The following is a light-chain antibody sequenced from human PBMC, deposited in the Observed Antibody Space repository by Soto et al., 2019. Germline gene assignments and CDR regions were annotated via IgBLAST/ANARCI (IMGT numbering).Light chain of an antibody. CDR1: SSDVGGYNY. CDR3: SSYTRQYTPSYV. CDR2: EVS. V-gene: IGLV2-14*01. Sequence: QSALTQPASVSGSPGQSITLSCTGTSSDVGGYNYVSWYQQQPGKAPKLMIYEVSNRPSGISHRFSGSKSGNTASLTISGLRAEDEADYYCSSYTRQYTPSYVFGTGTKLTVL. J-gene: IGLJ1*01.